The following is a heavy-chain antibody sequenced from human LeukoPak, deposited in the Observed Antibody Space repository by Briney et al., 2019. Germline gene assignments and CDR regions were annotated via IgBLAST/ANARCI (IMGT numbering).Heavy chain of an antibody. V-gene: IGHV4-39*07. J-gene: IGHJ4*02. D-gene: IGHD1-26*01. CDR1: GGSISSYY. CDR3: ARELVGAAGVPYY. Sequence: KTSETLSLTCTVSGGSISSYYWGWIRQPPGKGLEWIGSIYYSGSTYYNPSLKSRVTISVDTSKNQFSLKLSSVTAADTAVYYCARELVGAAGVPYYWGQGTLVTVSS. CDR2: IYYSGST.